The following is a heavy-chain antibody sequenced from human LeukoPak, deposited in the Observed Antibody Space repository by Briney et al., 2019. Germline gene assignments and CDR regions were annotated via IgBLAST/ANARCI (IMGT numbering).Heavy chain of an antibody. CDR1: GGTFSSYA. CDR2: IIPIFGIA. CDR3: ARATIFGVVIDNNAFDI. Sequence: GASVKVSCKASGGTFSSYAISWVRQAPGQGLEWMGRIIPIFGIANYAQKIQGRVTITADKSTSTAYMELSSLRSEDTAVYYCARATIFGVVIDNNAFDIWGQGTMVTVSS. D-gene: IGHD3-3*01. J-gene: IGHJ3*02. V-gene: IGHV1-69*04.